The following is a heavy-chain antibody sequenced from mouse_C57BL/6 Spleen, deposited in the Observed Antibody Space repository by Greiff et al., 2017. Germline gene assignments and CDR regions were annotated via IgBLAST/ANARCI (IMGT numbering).Heavy chain of an antibody. Sequence: QVQLQQPGAELVKPGASVKLSCKASGYTFTSYWMHWVKQRPGKGLEWIGMIHPNSGSTNYNEKFKSKATLTVDKSSSTAYMQLSSLTSEDSAVYYCATSYGNYFDYWGQGTTLTVSS. CDR2: IHPNSGST. CDR1: GYTFTSYW. V-gene: IGHV1-64*01. J-gene: IGHJ2*01. CDR3: ATSYGNYFDY. D-gene: IGHD2-10*01.